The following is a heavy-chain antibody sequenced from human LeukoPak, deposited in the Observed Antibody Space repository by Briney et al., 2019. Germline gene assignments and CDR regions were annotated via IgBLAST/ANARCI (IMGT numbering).Heavy chain of an antibody. CDR2: ISAYNGNT. D-gene: IGHD3-22*01. CDR3: ARDPLYYYDSSGYYRHGAFDI. V-gene: IGHV1-18*01. J-gene: IGHJ3*02. Sequence: ASVKVSCKASGYTFTGYGISWVRQAPGQGLEWMGWISAYNGNTNYAQKLQGRVTMTTDTSTSTAYMELRSLRSDDTAVYYCARDPLYYYDSSGYYRHGAFDIWGQGTMVTVSS. CDR1: GYTFTGYG.